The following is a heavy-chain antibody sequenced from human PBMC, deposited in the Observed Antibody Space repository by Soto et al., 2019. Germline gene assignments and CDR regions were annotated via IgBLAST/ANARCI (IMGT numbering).Heavy chain of an antibody. D-gene: IGHD5-18*01. J-gene: IGHJ6*02. CDR3: ARDSTWIPYYHYGMDV. CDR1: GFSVSSNY. V-gene: IGHV3-53*01. Sequence: EVQLVESGGGLIQPGGSLRLSCAASGFSVSSNYMSWVRQAPGKGLEWVSVIYSGGNTHYADSVKGRFTISRDNSKNTLYLQMNSLRAEDTAVYYCARDSTWIPYYHYGMDVWCQGTTGTVS. CDR2: IYSGGNT.